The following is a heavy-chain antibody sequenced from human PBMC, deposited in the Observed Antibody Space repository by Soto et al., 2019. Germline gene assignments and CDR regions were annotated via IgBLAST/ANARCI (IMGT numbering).Heavy chain of an antibody. CDR3: ARGGYYFYSGMDV. J-gene: IGHJ6*02. CDR1: GGSISSGGYY. V-gene: IGHV4-31*03. Sequence: SETLSLTCTVSGGSISSGGYYWSWIRQHPGKGLEWIGYIYYSGSTYYNPSLKSRVTISVDTSKNQFSLKLSSVTAADTAVYYCARGGYYFYSGMDVWGQGTTVTVSS. CDR2: IYYSGST.